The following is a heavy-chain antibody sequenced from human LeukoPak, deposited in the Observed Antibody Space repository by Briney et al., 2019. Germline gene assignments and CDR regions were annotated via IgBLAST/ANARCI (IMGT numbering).Heavy chain of an antibody. J-gene: IGHJ2*01. CDR1: GGSLSSGGYY. CDR3: ARDYYDSSGYFDGRGFDL. D-gene: IGHD3-22*01. CDR2: IYYSGST. Sequence: SETLSLTCTVSGGSLSSGGYYWSWIRQHPGKGLEWIGYIYYSGSTYYNPSLKSRVTISVDTSKNQFSLKLSSVTAADTAVYYCARDYYDSSGYFDGRGFDLWGRGTLVTVSS. V-gene: IGHV4-31*03.